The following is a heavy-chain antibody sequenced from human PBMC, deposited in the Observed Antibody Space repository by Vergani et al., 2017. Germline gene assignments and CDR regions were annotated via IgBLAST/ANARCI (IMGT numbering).Heavy chain of an antibody. CDR1: GGSISSSSYY. Sequence: QLQLQESGPGLVKPSETLSLTCTVSGGSISSSSYYWGWIRQPPGKGLEWIGSIYYSGSTYYNPSLKSRVTISVDTSKNQFSLKLSSVTAADTAVYYCARDPLGYYDSSGYYAVSSFDLWGRGTLVTVSS. V-gene: IGHV4-39*07. D-gene: IGHD3-22*01. J-gene: IGHJ2*01. CDR2: IYYSGST. CDR3: ARDPLGYYDSSGYYAVSSFDL.